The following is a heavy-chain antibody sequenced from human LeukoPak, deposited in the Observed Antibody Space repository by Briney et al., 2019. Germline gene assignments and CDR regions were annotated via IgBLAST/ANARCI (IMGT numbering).Heavy chain of an antibody. D-gene: IGHD6-19*01. CDR2: IWYDGSKK. V-gene: IGHV3-33*08. CDR3: ARGGQWLVGDAFDI. Sequence: GGSLRLSCAASGFTFRNYVIHWIRQAPGKGLEWVAVIWYDGSKKYYVDSVKGRFTISRDNSKNTLYLQMNSLRAEDTAVYYCARGGQWLVGDAFDIWGQGTMVTVSS. CDR1: GFTFRNYV. J-gene: IGHJ3*02.